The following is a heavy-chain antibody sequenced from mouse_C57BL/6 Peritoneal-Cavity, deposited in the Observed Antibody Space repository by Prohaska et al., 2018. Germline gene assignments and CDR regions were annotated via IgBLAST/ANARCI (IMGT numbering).Heavy chain of an antibody. CDR3: ARVGSLYAMDY. V-gene: IGHV4-1*01. Sequence: GGLVQPGGSLKLSCAASGIDFSRYWMSWVRLAPGKGLEWIGEINPDSSTINYAPSLKNKFIISRDNAQKTQNLKMRKEGSEETYREYWARVGSLYAMDYWGQGTSVTVSS. CDR1: GIDFSRYW. D-gene: IGHD4-1*01. CDR2: INPDSSTI. J-gene: IGHJ4*01.